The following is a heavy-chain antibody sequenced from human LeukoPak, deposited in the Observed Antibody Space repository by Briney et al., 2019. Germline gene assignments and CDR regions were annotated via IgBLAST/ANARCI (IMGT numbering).Heavy chain of an antibody. J-gene: IGHJ4*02. D-gene: IGHD5-24*01. CDR3: ARRRKVGDGYNYFDY. V-gene: IGHV1-18*01. CDR2: ISAYNGNT. Sequence: GASVKVSCKASGYTFTSYGISWVRQAPGQGLEWTGWISAYNGNTNYAQKFQGRVTMTRDTSTSTVYTELSSLRSEDTAVYYCARRRKVGDGYNYFDYWGQGTLVTVSS. CDR1: GYTFTSYG.